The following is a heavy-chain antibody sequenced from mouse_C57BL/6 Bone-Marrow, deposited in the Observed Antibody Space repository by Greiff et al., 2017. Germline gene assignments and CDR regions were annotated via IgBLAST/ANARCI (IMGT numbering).Heavy chain of an antibody. CDR1: GYSITSGYY. Sequence: EVQLQQSGPGLVKPSQSLSLTCSVTGYSITSGYYWNWIRQFPGNKLECMGYIRYDGSNNYNPSLKNRISITPDTSTNQFFLKLNSVTTEDTATYYCARGGYDYDRDAMEYWGQGTSVTVSS. CDR3: ARGGYDYDRDAMEY. D-gene: IGHD2-4*01. CDR2: IRYDGSN. J-gene: IGHJ4*01. V-gene: IGHV3-6*01.